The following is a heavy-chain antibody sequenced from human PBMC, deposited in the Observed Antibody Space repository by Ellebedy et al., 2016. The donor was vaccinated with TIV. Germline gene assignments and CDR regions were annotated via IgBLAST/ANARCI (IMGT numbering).Heavy chain of an antibody. CDR1: GLTVISNY. D-gene: IGHD7-27*01. Sequence: GESLKISCAASGLTVISNYMAWVRQPPGKGLEWVSLIYSGGATYYADPVKARFTISRDKSTNPLPLQMDNLSAEDTAVYYCATFNWGSDYFEDWGQGTLVTVSS. CDR2: IYSGGAT. V-gene: IGHV3-53*01. CDR3: ATFNWGSDYFED. J-gene: IGHJ4*02.